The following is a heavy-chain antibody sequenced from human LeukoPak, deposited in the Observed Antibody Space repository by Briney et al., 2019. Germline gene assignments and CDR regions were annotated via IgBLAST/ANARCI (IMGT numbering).Heavy chain of an antibody. Sequence: SETLSLTCTVSGGSISSYYWSWLRQPPGKGLEWIGYIYYSGSTSYNPSHKSRVSISADTSKNQFSLRLLSVTAADTAVYYCAKGDGGVTGFGYWGQGTLVTVSS. V-gene: IGHV4-59*01. CDR2: IYYSGST. CDR3: AKGDGGVTGFGY. CDR1: GGSISSYY. D-gene: IGHD2-8*02. J-gene: IGHJ4*02.